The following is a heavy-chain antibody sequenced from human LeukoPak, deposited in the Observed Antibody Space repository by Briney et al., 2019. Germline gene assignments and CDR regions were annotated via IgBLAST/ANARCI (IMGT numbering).Heavy chain of an antibody. Sequence: GASVKVSCKASGYTFTSYDINWVRQAPGQGLEWMGGIIPIFGTANYAQKFQGRVTITADESTSTAYMELSSLRSEDTAVYYCASRGALVVYDWFDPWGQGTLVTVSS. CDR3: ASRGALVVYDWFDP. D-gene: IGHD3-10*01. V-gene: IGHV1-69*13. J-gene: IGHJ5*02. CDR1: GYTFTSYD. CDR2: IIPIFGTA.